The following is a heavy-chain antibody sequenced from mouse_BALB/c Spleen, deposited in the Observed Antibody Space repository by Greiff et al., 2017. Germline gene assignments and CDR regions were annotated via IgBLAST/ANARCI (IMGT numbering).Heavy chain of an antibody. CDR1: GYSFTGYN. CDR2: IDPYYGGT. D-gene: IGHD1-1*01. CDR3: ARGSSTTVVVKYFDY. V-gene: IGHV1S135*01. J-gene: IGHJ2*01. Sequence: VQLQQSGTVLARPGASVKMSCKASGYSFTGYNMNWVKQSNGKSLEWIGNIDPYYGGTSYNQKFKGKATLTVDKSSSTAYMQLKSLTSEDSAVYYCARGSSTTVVVKYFDYWGQGTTLTVSS.